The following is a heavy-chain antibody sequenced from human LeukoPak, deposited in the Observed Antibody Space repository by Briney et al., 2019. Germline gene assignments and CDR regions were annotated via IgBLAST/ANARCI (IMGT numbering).Heavy chain of an antibody. Sequence: QSGGSLRLSCAASGLAFSSSTMSWVRQAPGKGLECVSIISGSGAATYYTDSVTGRFTISRDNSKNTLFLQMNSLRAEDTAVYYCAKDQGTQYYFDYWGQGTLVTVSS. J-gene: IGHJ4*02. CDR2: ISGSGAAT. CDR3: AKDQGTQYYFDY. CDR1: GLAFSSST. V-gene: IGHV3-23*01. D-gene: IGHD1-1*01.